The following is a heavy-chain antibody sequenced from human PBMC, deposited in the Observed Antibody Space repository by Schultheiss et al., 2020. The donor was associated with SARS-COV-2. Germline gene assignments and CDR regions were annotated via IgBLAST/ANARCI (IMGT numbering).Heavy chain of an antibody. CDR3: ARGGGESLDAFDI. Sequence: GGSLRLSCAASGFTFSSYWMSWVRQAPGKGLEWVANIKQDGSEKYYVDSVKGRFTISRDNAKNSLYLQMNSLRAEDTAVYYCARGGGESLDAFDIWGQGTMVTVSS. V-gene: IGHV3-7*01. CDR2: IKQDGSEK. J-gene: IGHJ3*02. CDR1: GFTFSSYW. D-gene: IGHD3-10*01.